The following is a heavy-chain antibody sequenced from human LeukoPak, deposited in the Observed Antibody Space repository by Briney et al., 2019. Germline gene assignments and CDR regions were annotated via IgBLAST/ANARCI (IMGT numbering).Heavy chain of an antibody. J-gene: IGHJ4*02. V-gene: IGHV3-53*01. CDR1: GFTVSNKY. D-gene: IGHD2-8*01. CDR3: ARDLGYCTNGVCHTRFDY. CDR2: LYNAGST. Sequence: PGGSLRLSCVASGFTVSNKYMSWVRQAPGKGLEWVSVLYNAGSTYYADSVKGRFTISRDNTKGSLFLQLNSLRAEDTAVYYCARDLGYCTNGVCHTRFDYWGQGTLVAVSS.